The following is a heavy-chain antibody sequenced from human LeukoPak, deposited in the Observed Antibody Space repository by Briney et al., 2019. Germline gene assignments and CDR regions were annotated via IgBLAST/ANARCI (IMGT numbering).Heavy chain of an antibody. CDR3: ARDLSGSQKPSAFDI. D-gene: IGHD1-26*01. V-gene: IGHV4-39*07. J-gene: IGHJ3*02. Sequence: SETLSLTCTVSGVSISSNGYYWAWFRQPPGKGLEWIGSIYYSGSTNYNPSLKSRVTISVDTSKNQFSLKLSSVTAADTAVYYCARDLSGSQKPSAFDIWGQGTMVTVSS. CDR2: IYYSGST. CDR1: GVSISSNGYY.